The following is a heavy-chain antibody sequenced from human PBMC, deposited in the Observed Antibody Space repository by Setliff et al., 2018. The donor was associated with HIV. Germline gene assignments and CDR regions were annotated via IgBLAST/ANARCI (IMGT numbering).Heavy chain of an antibody. CDR1: GVSINRTDHY. J-gene: IGHJ5*02. V-gene: IGHV4-39*01. CDR2: VSQSGST. CDR3: ARVPVPGANWFDP. Sequence: SETLSLTCSVSGVSINRTDHYWGWIRQSPGKSLEWIGSVSQSGSTYYNPSLKSRITISVDRSKNLFSLNLISVTAADQGVYYCARVPVPGANWFDPWGLGTLVTVSS.